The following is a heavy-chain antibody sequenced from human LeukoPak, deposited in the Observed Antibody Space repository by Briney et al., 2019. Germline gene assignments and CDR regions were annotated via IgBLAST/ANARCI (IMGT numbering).Heavy chain of an antibody. V-gene: IGHV1-2*04. CDR1: GYTFTGYY. CDR2: INPNSGGT. CDR3: ARDRDPYGDYEYYFDY. D-gene: IGHD4-17*01. Sequence: ASVKVSRKASGYTFTGYYMHWVRQAPGQGLEWMGWINPNSGGTNYAQKFQGWVTMTRDTSISTDYMELSRLRSDDTAVYYCARDRDPYGDYEYYFDYWGQGTLVTVSS. J-gene: IGHJ4*02.